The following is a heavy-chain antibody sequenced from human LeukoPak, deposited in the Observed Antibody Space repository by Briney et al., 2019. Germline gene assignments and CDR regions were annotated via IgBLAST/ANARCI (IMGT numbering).Heavy chain of an antibody. Sequence: GASVRFSCKVSGYTHTELTMHWVRHAPGKGLEWMGGFDPEDCETIYAQKFQGRVTMTEDTSTDTAYMELSSLRSEDTAVYYCATHPPKYYYDSSGYYYELDYWGQGTLVTVSS. D-gene: IGHD3-22*01. CDR3: ATHPPKYYYDSSGYYYELDY. CDR2: FDPEDCET. V-gene: IGHV1-24*01. CDR1: GYTHTELT. J-gene: IGHJ4*02.